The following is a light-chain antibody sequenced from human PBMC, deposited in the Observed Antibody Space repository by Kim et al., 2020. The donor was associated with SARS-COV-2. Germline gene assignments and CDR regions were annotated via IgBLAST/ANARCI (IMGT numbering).Light chain of an antibody. CDR3: QQSNDWPPLT. Sequence: PPGQTATLACRASQTINTRLVWYQHKPGQAPRLLIYDATTRATGVPARFVGSGSETDFTLTISSLQSEDFAVYYCQQSNDWPPLTFGQGTKVDIK. CDR1: QTINTR. CDR2: DAT. J-gene: IGKJ1*01. V-gene: IGKV3-15*01.